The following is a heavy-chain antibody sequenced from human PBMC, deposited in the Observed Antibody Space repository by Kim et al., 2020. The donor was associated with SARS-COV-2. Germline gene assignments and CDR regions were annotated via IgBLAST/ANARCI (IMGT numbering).Heavy chain of an antibody. CDR3: ARSGWVGATIYYYYYGM. Sequence: GGSLRLSCAASGFTFSSYAMHWVRQAPGKGLEWVAVISYDGSNKYYADSVKGRFTISRDNSKNTLYLQMNSLRAEDTAVYYCARSGWVGATIYYYYYGM. J-gene: IGHJ6*01. V-gene: IGHV3-30*04. CDR2: ISYDGSNK. D-gene: IGHD1-26*01. CDR1: GFTFSSYA.